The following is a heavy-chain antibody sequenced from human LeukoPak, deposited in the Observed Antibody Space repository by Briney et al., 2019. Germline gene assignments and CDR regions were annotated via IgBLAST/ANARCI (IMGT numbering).Heavy chain of an antibody. D-gene: IGHD2-2*01. V-gene: IGHV4-31*03. CDR1: GGSISSGGYY. CDR3: ARDQQYCSSTSCYDWFDP. Sequence: LSLTCTVSGGSISSGGYYWTWIRQHPGKGLEWIGYIYYSGSTYYNPSLKSRVTISVDTSKNQFSLKLSSVTAADTAVYCCARDQQYCSSTSCYDWFDPWGQGTLVTVSS. CDR2: IYYSGST. J-gene: IGHJ5*02.